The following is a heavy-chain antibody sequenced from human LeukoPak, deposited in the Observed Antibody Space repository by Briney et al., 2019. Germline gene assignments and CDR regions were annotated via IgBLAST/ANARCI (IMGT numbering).Heavy chain of an antibody. CDR2: ISAYNGNT. V-gene: IGHV1-18*01. CDR3: ARGTILRFLEWLLD. Sequence: ASVKVSCKASGYTFTSYGISWVRQAPGQGLEWMGWISAYNGNTNYAQKLQGRVTMTTDTSTSTAYMELRSLRSDDTAVYYCARGTILRFLEWLLDWGQGTLVTVSS. D-gene: IGHD3-3*01. CDR1: GYTFTSYG. J-gene: IGHJ4*02.